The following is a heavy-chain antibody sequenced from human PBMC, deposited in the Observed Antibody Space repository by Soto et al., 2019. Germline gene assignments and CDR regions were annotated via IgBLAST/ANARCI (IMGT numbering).Heavy chain of an antibody. CDR3: ARAGHETRDWVLWFDP. V-gene: IGHV1-69*02. Sequence: QVQLVQSGAEVKKPGSSVKVSCKASGGTFSSYTISWVRQATGQGLEWMGRIIPILGIANYAQKFQGRVTITADKSTSTAYMELSSLRSEDTAVYYCARAGHETRDWVLWFDPWGQGTLVTVSS. CDR2: IIPILGIA. D-gene: IGHD3-9*01. J-gene: IGHJ5*02. CDR1: GGTFSSYT.